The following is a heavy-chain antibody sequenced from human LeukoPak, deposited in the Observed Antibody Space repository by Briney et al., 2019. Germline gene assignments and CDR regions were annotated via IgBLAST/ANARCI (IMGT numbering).Heavy chain of an antibody. CDR2: INTHSGNT. CDR3: ARGVGRATIGSFYYYMGV. Sequence: ASVKVSWKASGHSFNRYGINWVRRAPGQGLEWMGWINTHSGNTNYAQKFQGRVTMTTDTSTSTAYMELKSLRSDDTAVYYCARGVGRATIGSFYYYMGVWGKGTPVTVSS. V-gene: IGHV1-18*01. D-gene: IGHD3-10*01. CDR1: GHSFNRYG. J-gene: IGHJ6*03.